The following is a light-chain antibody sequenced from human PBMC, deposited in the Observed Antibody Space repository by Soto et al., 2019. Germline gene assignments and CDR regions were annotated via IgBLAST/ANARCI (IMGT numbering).Light chain of an antibody. CDR1: QGISSY. V-gene: IGKV1-9*01. CDR3: QQLNSYPLT. J-gene: IGKJ4*01. CDR2: AAS. Sequence: DIQLTQSPSFLSASVGDRVTITCRASQGISSYLAWYQQKPGKAPNLLIYAASSLQSGVPSRFSGSGSGTEFTLTISRLQPEDFASYYCQQLNSYPLTLGGGTKVEIK.